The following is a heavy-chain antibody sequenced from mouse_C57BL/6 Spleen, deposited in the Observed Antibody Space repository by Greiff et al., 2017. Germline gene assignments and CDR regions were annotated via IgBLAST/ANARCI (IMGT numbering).Heavy chain of an antibody. J-gene: IGHJ2*01. CDR2: ISSGGSYT. Sequence: EVQVVESGGDLVKPGGSLKLSCAASGFTFSSYGMSWVRQTPDKRLEWVATISSGGSYTYYPDSVKGRFTISRDNAKNTLYLQMSSLKSEDTAMYCCARHTGTGDYFDYWGQGTTLTVSS. CDR1: GFTFSSYG. V-gene: IGHV5-6*01. D-gene: IGHD4-1*01. CDR3: ARHTGTGDYFDY.